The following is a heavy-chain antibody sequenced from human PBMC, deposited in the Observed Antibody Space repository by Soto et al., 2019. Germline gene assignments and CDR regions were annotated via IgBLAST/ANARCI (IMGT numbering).Heavy chain of an antibody. CDR3: ARTECVADPGEYF. V-gene: IGHV1-69*13. J-gene: IGHJ4*02. D-gene: IGHD6-19*01. CDR1: GGTFSSYA. CDR2: IIPIFGTA. Sequence: SVKVSCKASGGTFSSYAISWVRQAPGQGLEWMGGIIPIFGTANYAQKFQGRVTITAGESTSTAYMELSSLRSEDTAVYYCARTECVADPGEYFWGQGTLVTVSS.